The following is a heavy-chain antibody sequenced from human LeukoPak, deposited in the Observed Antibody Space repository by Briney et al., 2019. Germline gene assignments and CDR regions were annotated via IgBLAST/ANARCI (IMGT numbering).Heavy chain of an antibody. Sequence: GASVKVSCKASGYTFTGYFMHWVRQAPGQGLEWMGWINPNSGGTNYAQKFQGRVTMTRDTSISTAYMEVSRLTSDDTAVYYCARAVGAKYFDHWGQGTLVTVSS. V-gene: IGHV1-2*02. J-gene: IGHJ4*02. CDR2: INPNSGGT. D-gene: IGHD1-26*01. CDR3: ARAVGAKYFDH. CDR1: GYTFTGYF.